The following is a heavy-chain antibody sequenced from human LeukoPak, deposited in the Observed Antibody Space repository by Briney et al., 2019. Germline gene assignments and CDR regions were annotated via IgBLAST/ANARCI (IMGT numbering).Heavy chain of an antibody. CDR1: GGSFSGYY. J-gene: IGHJ4*02. Sequence: SETLSLTCAVYGGSFSGYYWSWIRQPPGKGLEWIGEINHSGSTNYDPSLKSRVTISVDTSKNQFSLKLSPVTAADTAVYYCARWPAAAGTDYGGQGTPVPVSS. D-gene: IGHD6-13*01. CDR3: ARWPAAAGTDY. CDR2: INHSGST. V-gene: IGHV4-34*01.